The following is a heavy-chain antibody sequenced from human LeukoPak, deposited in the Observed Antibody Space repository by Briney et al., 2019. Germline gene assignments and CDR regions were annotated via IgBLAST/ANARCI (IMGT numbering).Heavy chain of an antibody. CDR2: ISGGGITT. J-gene: IGHJ4*02. CDR3: PRQSYASGWNPFDY. D-gene: IGHD6-19*01. V-gene: IGHV3-23*01. CDR1: GFTFSNYA. Sequence: GGSLRLSCAASGFTFSNYAMSWVRQAPGKGLEWVSTISGGGITTYYADSAKGRLTISRDNSKNTMFLQMNSLRADDTAVYYCPRQSYASGWNPFDYWDQGILVTVSS.